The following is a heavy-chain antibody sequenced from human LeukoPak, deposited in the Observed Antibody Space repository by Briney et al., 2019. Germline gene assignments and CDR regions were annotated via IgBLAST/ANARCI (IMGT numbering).Heavy chain of an antibody. CDR3: ARGRVNYYDSSGYDY. CDR1: GYTFTSYA. Sequence: EASVKVSCKASGYTFTSYAMHWVRQAPGQRLEWMGWINAGNGNTKYSQKFQGRVTITRDTSASTAYMELSSLRSEDTAVYYCARGRVNYYDSSGYDYWGQGTLVTVSS. CDR2: INAGNGNT. D-gene: IGHD3-22*01. V-gene: IGHV1-3*01. J-gene: IGHJ4*02.